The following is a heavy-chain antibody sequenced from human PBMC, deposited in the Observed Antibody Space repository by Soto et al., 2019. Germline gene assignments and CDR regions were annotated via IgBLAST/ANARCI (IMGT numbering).Heavy chain of an antibody. D-gene: IGHD6-13*01. Sequence: SETLSLTCTVSGGSISSYYWSWIRQPPGKGLEWIGYIYYSGSTNYNPSLKSRVTISVDTSKNQFSLKLSSVTAADTAVYYCARATGYSSSWYAFFDYWGQGNLVTVSS. V-gene: IGHV4-59*01. CDR2: IYYSGST. J-gene: IGHJ4*02. CDR3: ARATGYSSSWYAFFDY. CDR1: GGSISSYY.